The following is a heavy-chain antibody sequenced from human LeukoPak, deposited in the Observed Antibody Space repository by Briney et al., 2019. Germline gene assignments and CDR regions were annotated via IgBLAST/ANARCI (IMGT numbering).Heavy chain of an antibody. CDR1: GYTYTSYG. CDR2: ISAYNGNT. J-gene: IGHJ4*02. D-gene: IGHD4-17*01. V-gene: IGHV1-18*01. CDR3: ARDLTTVTTVGFDY. Sequence: ASVKVSCKASGYTYTSYGISWVRQAPGQGLEWMGWISAYNGNTNYGQKFQGRVTMTTDTSTSTAYMELSSLRSEDTAVYYCARDLTTVTTVGFDYWGQGTLVTVSS.